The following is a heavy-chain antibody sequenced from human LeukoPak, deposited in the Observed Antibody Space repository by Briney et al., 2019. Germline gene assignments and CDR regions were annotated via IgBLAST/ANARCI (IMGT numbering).Heavy chain of an antibody. CDR2: ISGSGGST. V-gene: IGHV3-23*01. D-gene: IGHD2-15*01. CDR3: ARAPVVVAHYFQH. Sequence: QPVGSLRLSCAASGFTFSTVAMSWVRQAPGQGLEGCSAISGSGGSTYYADCEKGRFTTCRDNYKNTLYLQMTRLSAEDTALYCCARAPVVVAHYFQHWGQGTLVTVSS. CDR1: GFTFSTVA. J-gene: IGHJ1*01.